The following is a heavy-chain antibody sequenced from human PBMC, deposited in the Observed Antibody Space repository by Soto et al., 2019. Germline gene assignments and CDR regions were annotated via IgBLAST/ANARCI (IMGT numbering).Heavy chain of an antibody. D-gene: IGHD1-1*01. Sequence: PSETLSLTCTVSGGSISSGGYYWSWIRQHPGKGLEWIGYIYYSGSTYYNPSLKSRVTISVDTSKNQFSLKLSSVTAADTAAYYCARGQQSTLGYYFDYWGQGILVTVSS. CDR3: ARGQQSTLGYYFDY. J-gene: IGHJ4*02. V-gene: IGHV4-31*03. CDR2: IYYSGST. CDR1: GGSISSGGYY.